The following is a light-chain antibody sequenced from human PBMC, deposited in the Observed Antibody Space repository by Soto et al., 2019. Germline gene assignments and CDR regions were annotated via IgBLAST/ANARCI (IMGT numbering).Light chain of an antibody. Sequence: EIVLTQSPATLSLSPGERATLSCRASQSVSSYLAWYQQKPGQAPRLLIYDASTRATDIPARFSGSGSGTELTLTISSLQSEDFVVYYCQQYNSWPPITFGQGTRLEIK. CDR1: QSVSSY. J-gene: IGKJ5*01. CDR3: QQYNSWPPIT. CDR2: DAS. V-gene: IGKV3-15*01.